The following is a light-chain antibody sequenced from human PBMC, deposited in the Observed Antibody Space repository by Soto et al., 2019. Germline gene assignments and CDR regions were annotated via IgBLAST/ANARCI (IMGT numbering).Light chain of an antibody. Sequence: NFMLTQPHSVSESPGKTVTISCTRSSGSIASNYVQWYQQRPGSAPTTLIYEDDQRPSGVADRFSGSIDSSSNSASLTISGLKTEDEADYYCQSYDSTTPVVFGGGTKLTVL. CDR2: EDD. J-gene: IGLJ2*01. V-gene: IGLV6-57*04. CDR3: QSYDSTTPVV. CDR1: SGSIASNY.